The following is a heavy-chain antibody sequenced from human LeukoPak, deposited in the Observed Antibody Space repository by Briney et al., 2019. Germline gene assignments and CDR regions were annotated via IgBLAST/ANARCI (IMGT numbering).Heavy chain of an antibody. D-gene: IGHD5-12*01. V-gene: IGHV1-18*04. J-gene: IGHJ5*02. CDR2: INANNGNT. CDR1: GYTFSNYG. Sequence: SVKVSCQASGYTFSNYGINWVRQARGQGLAWMGWINANNGNTNYAQKLQDRVTMTTDISTSTAYMELRSLRSDDTAGYYCARKGDDIVGTIWRGNWFDPWGQGTLGTVSS. CDR3: ARKGDDIVGTIWRGNWFDP.